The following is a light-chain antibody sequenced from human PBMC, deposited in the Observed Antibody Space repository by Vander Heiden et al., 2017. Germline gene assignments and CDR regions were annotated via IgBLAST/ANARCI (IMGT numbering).Light chain of an antibody. Sequence: NFMLTQPHSVSESPGKTVTISCTRSSGSIASNYVQWYQQRPGSSPTTVIDEDSQRPSGVPDRFSGSIDSSSNSASLTISGLKTEDEADYYCQSYDSSNHVVFGGGTKLTVL. CDR1: SGSIASNY. CDR3: QSYDSSNHVV. CDR2: EDS. J-gene: IGLJ3*02. V-gene: IGLV6-57*01.